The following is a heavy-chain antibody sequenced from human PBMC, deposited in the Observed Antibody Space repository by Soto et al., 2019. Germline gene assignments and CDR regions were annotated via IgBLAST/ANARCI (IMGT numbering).Heavy chain of an antibody. CDR3: ARGAGYEEYYFDY. V-gene: IGHV1-69*08. CDR2: IIPILGKA. D-gene: IGHD5-12*01. Sequence: QVQLVQSGAEVKKPGSSVKVSCKASGGTFSSYTISWVRQAPGQGLEWMGRIIPILGKANYAQKFQGRVTITAEKSTSTAYRELSSLRSEDTAVYYWARGAGYEEYYFDYWGQGTLVTVSS. CDR1: GGTFSSYT. J-gene: IGHJ4*02.